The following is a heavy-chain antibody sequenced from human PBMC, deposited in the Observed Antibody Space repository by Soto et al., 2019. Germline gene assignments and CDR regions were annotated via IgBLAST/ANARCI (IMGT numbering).Heavy chain of an antibody. D-gene: IGHD3-22*01. J-gene: IGHJ5*02. Sequence: ASVKVSCKASGYTFTSYAMHWVRQAPGQRLEWMGWINAGNGNTKYSRKFQGRVTITRDTSASTAYMELSSLRSEDTAVYYCARGSYYYDSSGYYGGSWFDPWGQGTLVTVSS. CDR2: INAGNGNT. V-gene: IGHV1-3*01. CDR3: ARGSYYYDSSGYYGGSWFDP. CDR1: GYTFTSYA.